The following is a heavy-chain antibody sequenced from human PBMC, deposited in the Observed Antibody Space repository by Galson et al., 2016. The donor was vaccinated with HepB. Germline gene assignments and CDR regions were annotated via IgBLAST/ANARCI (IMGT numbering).Heavy chain of an antibody. V-gene: IGHV3-7*01. CDR2: IKPDGSEI. CDR1: GFTFSSHW. Sequence: SLRLSCATSGFTFSSHWMSWVRQAPGKGLEWVANIKPDGSEIYYVGAVKGRFTITRDNAKNPLWLQMNSLRGEETAVYFCVREESNRAGYSFDYWGQGTLVTVSS. CDR3: VREESNRAGYSFDY. D-gene: IGHD2/OR15-2a*01. J-gene: IGHJ4*02.